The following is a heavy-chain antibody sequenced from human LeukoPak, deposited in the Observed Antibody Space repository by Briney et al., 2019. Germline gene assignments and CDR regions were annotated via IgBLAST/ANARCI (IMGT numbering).Heavy chain of an antibody. CDR1: GFTFSSYW. V-gene: IGHV3-74*01. CDR2: INSDGSST. Sequence: GGSLRLSCAASGFTFSSYWMHWVRQAPGKGLVWVSRINSDGSSTSYADSVMGRFTISRDNAKNTLYLQMNSLRAEDTALYYCAKGDYGDYASSLDYWGQGTLVTVSS. J-gene: IGHJ4*02. CDR3: AKGDYGDYASSLDY. D-gene: IGHD4-17*01.